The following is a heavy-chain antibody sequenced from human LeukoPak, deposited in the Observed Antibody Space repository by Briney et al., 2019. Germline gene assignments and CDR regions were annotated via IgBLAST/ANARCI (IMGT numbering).Heavy chain of an antibody. CDR1: GYTFTSYA. D-gene: IGHD3-10*01. J-gene: IGHJ4*02. CDR2: INAGNGNT. CDR3: ARVRYGLWFGETSYYFDY. Sequence: ASVKVSCKASGYTFTSYAMHWVRQAPGQRLEWMGWINAGNGNTKYSQKFQGRVTITRDTSGSTAYMELSSLRSEDTAVYYCARVRYGLWFGETSYYFDYWGQGTLVTVSS. V-gene: IGHV1-3*01.